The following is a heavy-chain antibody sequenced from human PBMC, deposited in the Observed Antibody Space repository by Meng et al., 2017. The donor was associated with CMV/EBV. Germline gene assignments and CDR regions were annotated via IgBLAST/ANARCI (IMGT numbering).Heavy chain of an antibody. CDR2: INHSGST. J-gene: IGHJ3*02. Sequence: SQTLSLTCAVYGGSFSGYYWSWIRQPPGKGLGWIGEINHSGSTNYNPSLKSRVTISVDTSKNQFSLKLSSVTAADTAVYYCAREYCSSTSCYSDAFDIWGQGTMVTVSS. V-gene: IGHV4-34*01. D-gene: IGHD2-2*01. CDR3: AREYCSSTSCYSDAFDI. CDR1: GGSFSGYY.